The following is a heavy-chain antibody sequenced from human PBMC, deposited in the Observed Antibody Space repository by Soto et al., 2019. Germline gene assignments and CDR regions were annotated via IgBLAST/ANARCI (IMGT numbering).Heavy chain of an antibody. V-gene: IGHV3-23*01. J-gene: IGHJ4*02. CDR1: GFTFTNFA. D-gene: IGHD6-19*01. CDR3: AKGKASGWYYFDY. CDR2: ISASGRDT. Sequence: PGGSLRLSCAASGFTFTNFAMSWVRQAPGRGLEWVSGISASGRDTYYADSVKDRFTVSRDNSKNTLYLQMNSLRAEDTAIYYCAKGKASGWYYFDYWGQGARVT.